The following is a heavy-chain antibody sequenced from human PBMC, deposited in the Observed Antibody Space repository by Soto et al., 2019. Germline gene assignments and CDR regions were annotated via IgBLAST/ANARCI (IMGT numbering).Heavy chain of an antibody. J-gene: IGHJ4*02. CDR1: GGSISSGDYY. Sequence: PSETLSLTCTVSGGSISSGDYYWSWIRQPPGKGLEWIGYTYYSGSTYYNPSLKSRVTISVDTSKNQSSLKLSSVTAADTAVYYCARVALGSSGYYFPSIFDYWGQGTLVTVSS. D-gene: IGHD3-22*01. CDR3: ARVALGSSGYYFPSIFDY. V-gene: IGHV4-30-4*01. CDR2: TYYSGST.